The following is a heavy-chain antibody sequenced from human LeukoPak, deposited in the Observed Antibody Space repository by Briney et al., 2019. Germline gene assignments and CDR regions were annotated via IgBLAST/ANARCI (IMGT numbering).Heavy chain of an antibody. J-gene: IGHJ4*02. CDR3: TREGYYGSGSSRFDY. V-gene: IGHV4-59*01. CDR2: IYYVGNT. Sequence: PSETLSLTCTVSGGSMSGYYWSWIRQPPGKGLEWIGYIYYVGNTNYNPSLKSRVTISVDTSKNQFSLKLSSVTAADTAVYYCTREGYYGSGSSRFDYWGQGTLVTVSS. D-gene: IGHD3-10*01. CDR1: GGSMSGYY.